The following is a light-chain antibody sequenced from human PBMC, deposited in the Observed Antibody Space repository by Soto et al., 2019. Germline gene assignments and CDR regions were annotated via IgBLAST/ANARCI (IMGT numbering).Light chain of an antibody. CDR1: QSLLHSNGYNY. CDR3: MRALRIFT. V-gene: IGKV2-28*01. CDR2: LGS. Sequence: DIVMTQSPLSLPVTPGEPASISCRSSQSLLHSNGYNYLDWYLQKPGQSPQLLIYLGSNRASGVPDRFSGSGSGTDFTLKISRVEAEDVRVYYCMRALRIFTFGPGTKVDIK. J-gene: IGKJ3*01.